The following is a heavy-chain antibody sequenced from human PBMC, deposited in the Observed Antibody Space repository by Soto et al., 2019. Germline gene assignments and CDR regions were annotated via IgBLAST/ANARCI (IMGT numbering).Heavy chain of an antibody. J-gene: IGHJ5*02. CDR2: IYYSGST. Sequence: SETLSLTCTVSGGSISSGGYYWSWIRQHPGKGLEWIGYIYYSGSTYYNQSLKNRVTISVDTSKKQISMKLSSVTAADTAVYYCSRTITMVRGVIIRKPSPAFDPWGQGTLVTVSS. V-gene: IGHV4-31*03. D-gene: IGHD3-10*01. CDR1: GGSISSGGYY. CDR3: SRTITMVRGVIIRKPSPAFDP.